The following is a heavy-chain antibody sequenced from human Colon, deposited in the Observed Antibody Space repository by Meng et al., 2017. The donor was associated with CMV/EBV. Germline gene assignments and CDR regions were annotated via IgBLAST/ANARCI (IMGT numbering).Heavy chain of an antibody. D-gene: IGHD1-14*01. CDR2: IGTRVTTI. CDR1: GFTFGDFH. Sequence: GGSLRLSCAASGFTFGDFHMNWIRQAPGKGLEWVSYIGTRVTTIYYADSVKGRFTISRDNAKNSLYLQMDSLRAEDTAVYYCARAPGNYLSPYYFDFWGQGTLVTVSS. CDR3: ARAPGNYLSPYYFDF. J-gene: IGHJ4*02. V-gene: IGHV3-11*04.